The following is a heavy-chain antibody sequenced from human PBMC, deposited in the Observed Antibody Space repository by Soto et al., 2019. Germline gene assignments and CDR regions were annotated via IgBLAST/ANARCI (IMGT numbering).Heavy chain of an antibody. J-gene: IGHJ6*02. CDR3: AATIIAAVGTGHYYGMDV. Sequence: SVKVSCKASGFTFTRSAVQWVRQARGQRLEWIGWIVVGSGDTNSAQKFQERVTITRDMSTSIAYIELSSLRSEDTAVYYCAATIIAAVGTGHYYGMDVWGQGTTVTVSS. D-gene: IGHD6-13*01. CDR1: GFTFTRSA. V-gene: IGHV1-58*01. CDR2: IVVGSGDT.